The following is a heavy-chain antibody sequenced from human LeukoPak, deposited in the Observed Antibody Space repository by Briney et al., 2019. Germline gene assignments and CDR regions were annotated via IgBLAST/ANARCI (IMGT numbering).Heavy chain of an antibody. V-gene: IGHV3-48*01. CDR1: GFTFSSYS. J-gene: IGHJ5*02. D-gene: IGHD1-14*01. Sequence: GGSLRLSCAASGFTFSSYSMNWVRQAPGRGLEWVSYISSSSSTIYYSDSVKGRFTISRDNAKNSLYLQMNSLRAEDTAVYFCSRNPTAYNWFDPWGQGTLVTVSS. CDR3: SRNPTAYNWFDP. CDR2: ISSSSSTI.